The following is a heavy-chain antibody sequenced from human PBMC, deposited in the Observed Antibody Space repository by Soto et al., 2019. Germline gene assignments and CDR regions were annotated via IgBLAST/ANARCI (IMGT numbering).Heavy chain of an antibody. CDR2: IYYSGST. CDR3: ARARKAAGKVGIYYYYGMDV. V-gene: IGHV4-59*01. CDR1: GGSISSYY. Sequence: SETLSLTCTVSGGSISSYYWSWIRQPPGKGLEWIGYIYYSGSTNYNPSLKSRVTISVDTSKNQFSLKLSSVTAADTAVYYCARARKAAGKVGIYYYYGMDVWGQGTTVTVSS. J-gene: IGHJ6*02. D-gene: IGHD6-13*01.